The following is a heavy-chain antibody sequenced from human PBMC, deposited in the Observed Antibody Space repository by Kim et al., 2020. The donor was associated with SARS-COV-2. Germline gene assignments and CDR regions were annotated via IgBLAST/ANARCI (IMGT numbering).Heavy chain of an antibody. Sequence: GGSLRLSCTASGFTFGDYAISWVRQAPGKGLEWVGFIRSKTYGGTTEYAASVKGRFTISRDDSKSTAYLQMNSLKIEDTAVYYCSRELGLNYWGQGTLVTVSS. CDR2: IRSKTYGGTT. D-gene: IGHD3-10*01. CDR1: GFTFGDYA. J-gene: IGHJ4*02. V-gene: IGHV3-49*04. CDR3: SRELGLNY.